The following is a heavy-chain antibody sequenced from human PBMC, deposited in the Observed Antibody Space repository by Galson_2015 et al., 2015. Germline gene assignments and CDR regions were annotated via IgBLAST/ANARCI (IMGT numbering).Heavy chain of an antibody. V-gene: IGHV3-15*01. Sequence: SLRLSCAASGFTFTTARMHWVRQAPGKGLEWVGRIKNKVDGETKDYAAPVKGRFTISRDDSKNTLYLQMNSLKTEDAAVYYCTTDDFWSGYLHPRLSPPQFDFRGQGTLVTVSS. CDR3: TTDDFWSGYLHPRLSPPQFDF. CDR2: IKNKVDGETK. J-gene: IGHJ4*02. CDR1: GFTFTTAR. D-gene: IGHD3-3*01.